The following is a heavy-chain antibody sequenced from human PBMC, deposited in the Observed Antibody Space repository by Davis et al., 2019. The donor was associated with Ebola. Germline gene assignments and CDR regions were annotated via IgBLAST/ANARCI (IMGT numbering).Heavy chain of an antibody. J-gene: IGHJ4*02. CDR2: ISYDGSNK. CDR3: ARRGEASPASGKYYFDY. V-gene: IGHV3-30-3*01. CDR1: GLTFSSYA. Sequence: GESLKISCAASGLTFSSYAMHWVRQAPGKGLEWVAVISYDGSNKYYADSVKGRFTISRDNSKNTLYLQMNSLRAEDTAVYYCARRGEASPASGKYYFDYWGQGTLVTVSS. D-gene: IGHD3-10*01.